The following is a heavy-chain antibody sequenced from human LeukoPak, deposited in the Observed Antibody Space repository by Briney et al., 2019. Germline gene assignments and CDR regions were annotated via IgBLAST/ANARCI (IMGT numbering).Heavy chain of an antibody. CDR1: GFTFSSYW. CDR2: INSDGSST. J-gene: IGHJ3*02. Sequence: GGSLRLSCAASGFTFSSYWMHWVRQAPGKGLVWVSRINSDGSSTSYADPVKGRFTISRDNAKNTLYLQMNSLRAEDTAVYYCARDPLPPVTDAFDIWGQGTMVTGSS. CDR3: ARDPLPPVTDAFDI. D-gene: IGHD1-14*01. V-gene: IGHV3-74*01.